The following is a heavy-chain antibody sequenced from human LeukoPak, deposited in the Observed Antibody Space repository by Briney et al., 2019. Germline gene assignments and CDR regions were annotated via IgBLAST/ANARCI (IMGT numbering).Heavy chain of an antibody. CDR3: AKDQFGGSGSIDY. Sequence: GGSLRLSCAASGFTFTTYAIHWVRQAPGQGLDWVSTIYSAGDTYYADSVKGRLTISRDNSKSTLFLQMSSLRAEDTAMYYCAKDQFGGSGSIDYWGQGILVTVSS. J-gene: IGHJ4*02. CDR1: GFTFTTYA. V-gene: IGHV3-23*01. CDR2: IYSAGDT. D-gene: IGHD4-23*01.